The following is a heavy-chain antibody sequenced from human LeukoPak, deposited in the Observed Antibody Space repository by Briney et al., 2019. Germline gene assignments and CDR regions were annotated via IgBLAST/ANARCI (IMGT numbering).Heavy chain of an antibody. J-gene: IGHJ6*03. CDR3: ARESSSIYYYYYMDV. Sequence: PSETLSLTCTVSGGSISSHYWSWIRQPPGKGLEWIGYIYYSGSTNYNPSLKSRVTISVDTSKNQFSLKLSSVTAADTAVYYCARESSSIYYYYYMDVWGKGTTVTVSS. V-gene: IGHV4-59*11. CDR1: GGSISSHY. CDR2: IYYSGST. D-gene: IGHD6-6*01.